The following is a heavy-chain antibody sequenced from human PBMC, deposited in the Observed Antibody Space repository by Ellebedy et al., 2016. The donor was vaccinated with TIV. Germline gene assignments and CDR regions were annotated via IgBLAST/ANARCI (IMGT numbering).Heavy chain of an antibody. CDR1: GFTFSSYA. Sequence: GESLKISCAASGFTFSSYAMSWVRQAPGKGLEWVSAISASGGSTYYADSVKGRFTISRDNSKNTLYLQMNSLRAEDTAVYYCAKARPVYNWNYFDYWGQGTLVTVSS. V-gene: IGHV3-23*01. CDR2: ISASGGST. J-gene: IGHJ4*02. CDR3: AKARPVYNWNYFDY. D-gene: IGHD1-20*01.